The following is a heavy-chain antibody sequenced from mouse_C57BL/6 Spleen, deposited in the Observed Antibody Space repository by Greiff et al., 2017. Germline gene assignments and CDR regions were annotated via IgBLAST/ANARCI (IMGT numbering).Heavy chain of an antibody. V-gene: IGHV1-9*01. D-gene: IGHD2-12*01. J-gene: IGHJ3*01. CDR1: GYTFTGYW. CDR3: ARGGMSNDDAY. CDR2: ILPGSGST. Sequence: QVQLQQSGAELMKPGASVKLSCKATGYTFTGYWIEWVKQRPGHGLEWIGEILPGSGSTNSNEKFKGKATFTADTSSNTAYMQLSSLTTEDSAIYYCARGGMSNDDAYWGQGTLVTVSA.